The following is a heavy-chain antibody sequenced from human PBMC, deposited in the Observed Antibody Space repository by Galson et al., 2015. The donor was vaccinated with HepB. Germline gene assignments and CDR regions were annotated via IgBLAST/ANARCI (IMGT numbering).Heavy chain of an antibody. Sequence: SVKVSCKASGYIFTTYDMSWVRQAPGQGLEWMGWITVYNGNTKYAEKFQGRITMTTDTSTSTAYMELRSLRSDDTAIYYCARDRGDGVRGVIMEELYHGLDVWGQGTTVTVSS. V-gene: IGHV1-18*01. D-gene: IGHD3-10*01. CDR2: ITVYNGNT. CDR1: GYIFTTYD. CDR3: ARDRGDGVRGVIMEELYHGLDV. J-gene: IGHJ6*02.